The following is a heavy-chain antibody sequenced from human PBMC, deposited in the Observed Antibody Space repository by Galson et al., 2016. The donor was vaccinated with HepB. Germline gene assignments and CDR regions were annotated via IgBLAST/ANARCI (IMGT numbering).Heavy chain of an antibody. CDR3: ARDRGSSWISALGY. V-gene: IGHV1-69*13. Sequence: SVKVSCKASGGTFSSYAISWVRQAPGQGLEWLGGIIPIFGTANYAQRFQGRVTITADEPTSTAYMELSSLSSEDTAVYYCARDRGSSWISALGYWGQGTLVTVSS. CDR1: GGTFSSYA. D-gene: IGHD6-13*01. CDR2: IIPIFGTA. J-gene: IGHJ4*02.